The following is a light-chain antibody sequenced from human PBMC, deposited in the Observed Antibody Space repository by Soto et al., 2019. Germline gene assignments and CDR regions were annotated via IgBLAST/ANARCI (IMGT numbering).Light chain of an antibody. V-gene: IGLV1-47*01. CDR1: SSNIESNY. Sequence: QSVLTQPPSASGTPGQRVTSSCSGSSSNIESNYIYWYQQLPGTAPKLLIYRNNQRPSGVPDRFSGSKSGTSASLAISGLRSEDEADYYCATWDDSLSGVIFGGGTKLTVL. CDR3: ATWDDSLSGVI. J-gene: IGLJ2*01. CDR2: RNN.